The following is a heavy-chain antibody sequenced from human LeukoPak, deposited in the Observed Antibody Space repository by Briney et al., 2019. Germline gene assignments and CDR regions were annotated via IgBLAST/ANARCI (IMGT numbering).Heavy chain of an antibody. CDR2: ISGSGDST. CDR1: GFTFSSYS. CDR3: SKAGCSGTTCYSNS. D-gene: IGHD2-2*01. V-gene: IGHV3-23*01. Sequence: GGSLRLSCAASGFTFSSYSMNWVRQAPGKGLEWVSTISGSGDSTYYADSVKGRFTISRDNSKNTLDLQMNSLRADDTAIYYCSKAGCSGTTCYSNSWGQGTLVTVSS. J-gene: IGHJ4*02.